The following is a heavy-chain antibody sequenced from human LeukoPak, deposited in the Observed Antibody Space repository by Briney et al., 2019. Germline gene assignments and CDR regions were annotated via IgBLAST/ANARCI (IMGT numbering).Heavy chain of an antibody. CDR2: IYYSGAT. CDR3: ASGSYWLDY. V-gene: IGHV4-59*02. CDR1: GGSVRNFY. D-gene: IGHD1-26*01. J-gene: IGHJ4*02. Sequence: SETLSLTCTVSGGSVRNFYWSWIRQPPGKELEWIGYIYYSGATKYNPSLKSRVTMSGDTSKNHFSLKLRSVTAADTAVYYCASGSYWLDYWGQGTLVTVSS.